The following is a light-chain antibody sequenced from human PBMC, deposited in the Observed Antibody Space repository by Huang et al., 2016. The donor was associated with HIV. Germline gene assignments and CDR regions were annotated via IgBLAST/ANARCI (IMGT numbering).Light chain of an antibody. CDR3: QQYNNWPPYT. V-gene: IGKV3-15*01. CDR2: GAS. CDR1: QSVSSN. Sequence: EIVMTQSPATLSVSPGERATLSWRASQSVSSNLVWYQQKPGQAPGLLIYGASTRATGIPARFSGSGSGTEFTLTISSLQSEDFAVYYCQQYNNWPPYTFGQGTKLEIK. J-gene: IGKJ2*01.